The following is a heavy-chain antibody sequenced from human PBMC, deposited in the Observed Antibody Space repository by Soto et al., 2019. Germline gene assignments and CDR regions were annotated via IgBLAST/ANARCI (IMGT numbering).Heavy chain of an antibody. CDR3: ARDRLRGYDSSGFYS. V-gene: IGHV1-18*01. D-gene: IGHD3-22*01. Sequence: QVQLVQLGGELRKPGASVKVSCEASSYSFRSSGINWVRQAPGQGFEWMGWISPYNGNRNYAQKFEDRITMTTDTSTNTVYMELRSLRSDDTAVYYCARDRLRGYDSSGFYSWGQGTLVIVSS. CDR2: ISPYNGNR. CDR1: SYSFRSSG. J-gene: IGHJ5*02.